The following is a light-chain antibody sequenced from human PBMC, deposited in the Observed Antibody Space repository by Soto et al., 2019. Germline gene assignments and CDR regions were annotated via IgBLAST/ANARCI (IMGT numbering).Light chain of an antibody. CDR2: AAS. CDR1: QSISSY. V-gene: IGKV1-39*01. CDR3: QKSYSTLIN. J-gene: IGKJ5*01. Sequence: DIQMTQSPSSLSASVGDGVTITCLASQSISSYLNWYQQKPGKAPKFLIYAASSLQSGVPSRFSGSGSGTDFTLTISSLQPEDFATYYCQKSYSTLINFGQGTRLEIK.